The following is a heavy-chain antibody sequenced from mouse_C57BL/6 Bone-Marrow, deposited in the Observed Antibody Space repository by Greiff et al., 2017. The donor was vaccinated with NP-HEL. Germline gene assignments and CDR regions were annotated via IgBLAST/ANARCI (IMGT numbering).Heavy chain of an antibody. CDR3: ASPPYYYGSSSFDY. J-gene: IGHJ3*01. CDR1: GYTFTSYG. CDR2: IYPRSGNT. V-gene: IGHV1-81*01. Sequence: QVQLKESGAELARPGASVKLSCKASGYTFTSYGISWVKQRTGQGLEWIGEIYPRSGNTYYNEKFKGKATLTADKSSSTAYMELRSLTSEDSAVYFCASPPYYYGSSSFDYWGQGTLVTVSA. D-gene: IGHD1-1*01.